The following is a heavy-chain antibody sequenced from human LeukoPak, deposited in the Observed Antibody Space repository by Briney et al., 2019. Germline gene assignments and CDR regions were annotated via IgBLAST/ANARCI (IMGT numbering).Heavy chain of an antibody. CDR3: TRDLMDYDVSTGLHHYYMDV. Sequence: PGGSLRLSCAASGFTFSTYAMNWVRQAPGRGLEWVSSISPDSNYIYYGDSVKGRFTISRDNAKNTLYLQMNTLRVEDTAVYYCTRDLMDYDVSTGLHHYYMDVWGQGTTVTVSS. CDR1: GFTFSTYA. D-gene: IGHD3-9*01. V-gene: IGHV3-21*01. CDR2: ISPDSNYI. J-gene: IGHJ6*02.